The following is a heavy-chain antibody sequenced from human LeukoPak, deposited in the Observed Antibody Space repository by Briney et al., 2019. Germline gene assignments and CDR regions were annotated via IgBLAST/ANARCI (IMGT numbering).Heavy chain of an antibody. Sequence: SETLSLTCTVSGDSISSGDYYWSWIRQPAGKGLEWIGEINHSGSTNYNPSLKSRVTISVDTSKNQFSLKLSSVTATDTAVYYCARGLRVGEVDYWGQGTLVTVSS. CDR3: ARGLRVGEVDY. CDR1: GDSISSGDYY. D-gene: IGHD3-16*01. J-gene: IGHJ4*02. CDR2: INHSGST. V-gene: IGHV4-61*10.